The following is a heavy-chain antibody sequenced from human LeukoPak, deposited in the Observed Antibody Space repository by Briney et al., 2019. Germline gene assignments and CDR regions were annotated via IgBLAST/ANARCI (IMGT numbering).Heavy chain of an antibody. CDR1: GFTFSTFA. CDR3: VKDTARVPGDY. CDR2: ISSNGGST. J-gene: IGHJ4*02. Sequence: GGSLRLSCSVSGFTFSTFAMHWVRQAPGKGLEYVSGISSNGGSTYYADSVKGRFTISRDNSKNTLYLQMSSLRAEDTAVYYCVKDTARVPGDYWGRGTLVTVSS. V-gene: IGHV3-64D*06. D-gene: IGHD5-18*01.